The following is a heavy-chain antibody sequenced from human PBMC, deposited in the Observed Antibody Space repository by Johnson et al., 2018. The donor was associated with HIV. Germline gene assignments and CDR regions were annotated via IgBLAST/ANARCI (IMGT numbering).Heavy chain of an antibody. CDR1: GFTLSHYG. CDR3: AKDREAWYISRWSPTEAFDI. V-gene: IGHV3-30*18. CDR2: ISYDGSNA. Sequence: QVQLVESGGGVVQPGRSLRLSCAASGFTLSHYGMHWVRQAPGKGPEWVALISYDGSNAYYADSVKGRFTVSRDNSKNTLYLQMISLRAEDTAVYYCAKDREAWYISRWSPTEAFDIWGQGTMVTVSS. D-gene: IGHD6-13*01. J-gene: IGHJ3*02.